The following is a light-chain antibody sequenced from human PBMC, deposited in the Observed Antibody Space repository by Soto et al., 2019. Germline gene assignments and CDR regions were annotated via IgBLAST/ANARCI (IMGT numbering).Light chain of an antibody. CDR1: SSDVGGYNH. CDR3: SSYTSSSTVV. V-gene: IGLV2-14*01. J-gene: IGLJ3*02. CDR2: EVS. Sequence: QSALTQPASVSGSPGQSVTISCTGSSSDVGGYNHVSWYQHHPGKAPKFMIYEVSNRPSGVSNRFSGSKSGNTASLTISGLQTEDEADYYCSSYTSSSTVVFGGGTKVTVL.